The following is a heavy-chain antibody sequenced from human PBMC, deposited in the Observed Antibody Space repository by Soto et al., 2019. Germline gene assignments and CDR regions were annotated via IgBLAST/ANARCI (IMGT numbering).Heavy chain of an antibody. CDR3: ASGPTRYYYGMDV. Sequence: GESLKISCQGSGYSFTSYWIGWVRQMPGKGLEWMGIIYPGDSDTRYSPSFQGQVTISADKSISTAYLQWSSLKASDTAMYYCASGPTRYYYGMDVWGQGTTVTVSS. CDR2: IYPGDSDT. J-gene: IGHJ6*02. V-gene: IGHV5-51*01. CDR1: GYSFTSYW.